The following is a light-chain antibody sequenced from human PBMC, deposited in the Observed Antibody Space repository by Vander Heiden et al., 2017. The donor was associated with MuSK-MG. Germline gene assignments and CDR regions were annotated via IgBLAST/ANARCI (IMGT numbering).Light chain of an antibody. CDR1: QGIGND. CDR2: AAS. J-gene: IGKJ4*01. Sequence: AIQMTQSPSSLSASIGDSVTITCRASQGIGNDLHWYQQKPGKAPKHLIYAASSFQSGVSLRFSGSGSGTDFTLTISSLQPDDFATYYCRQDNKYPLTFGGGTKVEIK. CDR3: RQDNKYPLT. V-gene: IGKV1-6*02.